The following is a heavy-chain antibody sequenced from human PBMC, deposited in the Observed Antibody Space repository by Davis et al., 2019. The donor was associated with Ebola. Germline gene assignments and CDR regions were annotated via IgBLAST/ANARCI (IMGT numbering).Heavy chain of an antibody. CDR2: ITGSAGYI. D-gene: IGHD2-2*01. Sequence: GESLKISCAASGFSFATYAMHWVRQTPGKGLEWVAGITGSAGYIEYGDSVKGRFTISRDNSKNTLHLQMDSRRVEDTAVYYCAPKMPGSHPFDYWGQGTLVTVSS. CDR3: APKMPGSHPFDY. CDR1: GFSFATYA. J-gene: IGHJ4*02. V-gene: IGHV3-23*01.